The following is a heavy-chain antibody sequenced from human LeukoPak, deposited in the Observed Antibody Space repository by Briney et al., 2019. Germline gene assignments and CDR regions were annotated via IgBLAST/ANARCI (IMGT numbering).Heavy chain of an antibody. CDR3: AREVGATTGYFDY. CDR1: GGTFSSYA. CDR2: IIPIFGTA. D-gene: IGHD1-26*01. V-gene: IGHV1-69*05. J-gene: IGHJ4*02. Sequence: SVKVSCKASGGTFSSYAISWVRQAPGQGLEWMGGIIPIFGTANYAQKFQGRVTITTDESTSTAYMELSSLRSEDTAVYYCAREVGATTGYFDYWGQGTLVTVSS.